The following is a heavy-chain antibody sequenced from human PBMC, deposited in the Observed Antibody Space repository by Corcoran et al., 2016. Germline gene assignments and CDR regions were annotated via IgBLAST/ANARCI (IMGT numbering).Heavy chain of an antibody. CDR3: ARGPFGYYGMDV. V-gene: IGHV3-33*01. Sequence: QVQLVESGGGVVQPGRSLRLSCAASGFTFSSYGMHWVRQAPGKGLEWVAVIWYDGSNKYYADSVKGRFTIYRDNSKNTLYLQMNSLRAEDTAVYYCARGPFGYYGMDVWGQGTTVTVSS. CDR1: GFTFSSYG. J-gene: IGHJ6*02. D-gene: IGHD3-3*01. CDR2: IWYDGSNK.